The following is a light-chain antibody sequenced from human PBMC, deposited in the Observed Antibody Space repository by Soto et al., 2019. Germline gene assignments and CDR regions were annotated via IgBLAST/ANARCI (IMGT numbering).Light chain of an antibody. Sequence: ELVMTQSPATLSVSPGERATLSCRASQSVSSNLAWYQQKPGQAPRLLIYGASTRATGIPARFSGSGSGTEFTLTISSLQCEDFAVYYCQQYNNWPQTFGQGTK. CDR2: GAS. J-gene: IGKJ1*01. CDR3: QQYNNWPQT. CDR1: QSVSSN. V-gene: IGKV3-15*01.